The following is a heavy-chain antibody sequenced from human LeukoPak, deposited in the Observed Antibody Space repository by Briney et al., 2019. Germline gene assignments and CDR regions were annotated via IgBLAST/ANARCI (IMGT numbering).Heavy chain of an antibody. V-gene: IGHV1-24*01. J-gene: IGHJ4*02. D-gene: IGHD3-10*01. CDR2: FDPEDGET. CDR3: ATLKVLLWFGEPTDY. Sequence: ASVKVSCKVSGYTLTKLSMHWVRQAPGKGLEWMRGFDPEDGETIYAQKFQGRVTMTEDTSTDTAYMELSSLRSEDTAVYYCATLKVLLWFGEPTDYWGQGTLVTVSS. CDR1: GYTLTKLS.